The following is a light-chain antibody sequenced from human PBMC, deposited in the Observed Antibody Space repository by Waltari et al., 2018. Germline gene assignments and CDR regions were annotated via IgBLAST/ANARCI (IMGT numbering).Light chain of an antibody. CDR2: QDS. CDR1: KLGDKY. CDR3: QAWDSSTAVV. V-gene: IGLV3-1*01. Sequence: SYELTQPPSVSVSPGQTASITCSGGKLGDKYACWYQQKPGQSTVLVIYQDSKRPSWIPELFSGSNSGNTATLTISGTQAMDEADYYCQAWDSSTAVVFGGGTKLTVL. J-gene: IGLJ2*01.